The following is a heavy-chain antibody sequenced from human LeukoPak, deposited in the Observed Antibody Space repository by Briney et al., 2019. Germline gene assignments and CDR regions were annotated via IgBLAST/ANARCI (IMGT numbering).Heavy chain of an antibody. Sequence: KPSETLSLTCAVYGGSFSGYYWSWIRQPPGKGLEWIGEINHSGSTNYNPSLKSRVTISVGTSKNQFSLKLSSVTAADTAVYYCARIAAADFAPNWFDPWGQGTLVTVSS. D-gene: IGHD6-13*01. V-gene: IGHV4-34*01. CDR1: GGSFSGYY. CDR3: ARIAAADFAPNWFDP. J-gene: IGHJ5*02. CDR2: INHSGST.